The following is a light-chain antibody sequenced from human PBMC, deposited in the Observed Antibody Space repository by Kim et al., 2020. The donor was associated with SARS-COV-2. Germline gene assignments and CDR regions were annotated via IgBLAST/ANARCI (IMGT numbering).Light chain of an antibody. CDR2: QDT. V-gene: IGLV3-1*01. J-gene: IGLJ3*02. CDR1: KLGDKF. CDR3: QAWDNSLNV. Sequence: SVSPGQTASITCAGDKLGDKFACWYQQQPGQSPVLVIYQDTKRPSGIPERFSGSKSGNTATLTISGTQAMDEADYYCQAWDNSLNVLGGGTKLTVL.